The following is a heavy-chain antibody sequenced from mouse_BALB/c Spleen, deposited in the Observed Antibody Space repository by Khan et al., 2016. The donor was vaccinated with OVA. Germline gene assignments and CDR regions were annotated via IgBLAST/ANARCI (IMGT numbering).Heavy chain of an antibody. CDR3: ARSTYRYAFVY. Sequence: EVQLQESGPSLVKPSQTLSLTCSVTGDSITSGYWNWIRKFPGNTLEYMGYIIYTGYTYYNPSLKSRISITRHTSKNQYYLQLSSVTDEDTATYYCARSTYRYAFVYWGQGTLVTVSA. V-gene: IGHV3-8*02. CDR1: GDSITSGY. D-gene: IGHD2-12*01. J-gene: IGHJ3*01. CDR2: IIYTGYT.